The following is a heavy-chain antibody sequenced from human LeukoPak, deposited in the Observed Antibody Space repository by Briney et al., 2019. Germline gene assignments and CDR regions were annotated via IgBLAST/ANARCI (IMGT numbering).Heavy chain of an antibody. J-gene: IGHJ4*02. Sequence: GGSLRLSCTVSGFTFSTYSMNWVRQAPGKGLEWVSYISRSTGIISYADSVKGRFTISTDNAKNSLYLEMNSLRDEDTALYFCARDLHWAFDFWGQGTLVTVSP. D-gene: IGHD7-27*01. CDR1: GFTFSTYS. V-gene: IGHV3-48*02. CDR3: ARDLHWAFDF. CDR2: ISRSTGII.